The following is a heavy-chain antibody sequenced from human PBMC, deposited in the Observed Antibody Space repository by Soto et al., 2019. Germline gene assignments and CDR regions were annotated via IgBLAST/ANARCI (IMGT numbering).Heavy chain of an antibody. CDR3: ARLGGYCSSTTCYGYYGMDV. J-gene: IGHJ6*02. V-gene: IGHV4-39*01. D-gene: IGHD2-2*01. CDR2: FHYSEST. Sequence: QLQLQESGPGLVKPSETLSLTCTVSGGSISSGPYSWGWIRQPPGEGLEWIGTFHYSESTHYNPSLESRITISVDTSKNQFSLEVSSVTVADTAVYYCARLGGYCSSTTCYGYYGMDVWGQGTTVTVSS. CDR1: GGSISSGPYS.